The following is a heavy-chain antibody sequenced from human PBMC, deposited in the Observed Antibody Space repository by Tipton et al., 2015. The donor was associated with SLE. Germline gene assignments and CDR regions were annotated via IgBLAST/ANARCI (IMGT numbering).Heavy chain of an antibody. D-gene: IGHD2-21*01. V-gene: IGHV3-30*04. CDR3: ARTFAPVHYFFGY. Sequence: SLRLPCAASGFTFSTYAMHWVRQAPGKGLEWVAFVSHDGGRKYYADSVKGRFTISRDNSKDTLYLQMNSLRPEDTAVYYCARTFAPVHYFFGYWGQGTLVTVSS. CDR1: GFTFSTYA. J-gene: IGHJ4*02. CDR2: VSHDGGRK.